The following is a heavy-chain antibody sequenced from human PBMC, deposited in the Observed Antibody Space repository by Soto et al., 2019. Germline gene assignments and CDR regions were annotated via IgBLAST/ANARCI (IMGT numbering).Heavy chain of an antibody. D-gene: IGHD3-10*01. CDR1: GFTFSSYA. V-gene: IGHV3-30-3*01. CDR2: ISYNGSNK. Sequence: GSLRPSCPASGFTFSSYAMHWVRQVPGKGLEGVAVISYNGSNKYYADSVKGRFTISRDNSKNTLYLQMNSLRAEDTAVYYCARGWFGELTNGPLDYYGMDVWGQGTTVTVSS. CDR3: ARGWFGELTNGPLDYYGMDV. J-gene: IGHJ6*02.